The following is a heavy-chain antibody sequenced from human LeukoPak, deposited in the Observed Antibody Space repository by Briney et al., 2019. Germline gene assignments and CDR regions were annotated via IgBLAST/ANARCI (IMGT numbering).Heavy chain of an antibody. CDR2: ISSSGSTI. CDR3: AKGVLTVYDGIAGV. V-gene: IGHV3-48*03. J-gene: IGHJ6*04. CDR1: GFTFSSYE. Sequence: GGSLRLSCAASGFTFSSYEMNWVRQAPGKGLEWVSYISSSGSTIYYADSVKGRFTISRDNAKNTLYLQMNSLRAEDTAVYYCAKGVLTVYDGIAGVWGKGTTVIVSS. D-gene: IGHD2-8*01.